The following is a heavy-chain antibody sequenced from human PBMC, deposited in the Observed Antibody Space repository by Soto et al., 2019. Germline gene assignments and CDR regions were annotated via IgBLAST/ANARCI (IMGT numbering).Heavy chain of an antibody. J-gene: IGHJ6*02. D-gene: IGHD3-10*01. Sequence: PGGSLRLSCAASGFTFSSYGMHWVRQAPGKGLEWVAVIWYDGSNKYYADSVKGRFTISRDNSKNTLYLQMNSLRAEDTAVYYCARDHRVTMVRGVMGHYYGMDVWGQGTTVTVSS. CDR2: IWYDGSNK. CDR3: ARDHRVTMVRGVMGHYYGMDV. CDR1: GFTFSSYG. V-gene: IGHV3-33*01.